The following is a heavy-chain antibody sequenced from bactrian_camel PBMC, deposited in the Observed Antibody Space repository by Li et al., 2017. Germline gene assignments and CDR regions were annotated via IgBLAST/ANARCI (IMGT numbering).Heavy chain of an antibody. J-gene: IGHJ4*01. D-gene: IGHD7*01. V-gene: IGHV3S1*01. CDR1: GYASSRYC. Sequence: HVQLVESGGSSVQAGGSLRLSCTASGYASSRYCMGWFRQAPGKEREQVALIYTGAGSTYYADPVKGRFTILPGNTKNTVHLQMNSLKPEDTAMYYCAAKNRNCWQATASEFNYWGQGTQVTVS. CDR2: IYTGAGST. CDR3: AAKNRNCWQATASEFNY.